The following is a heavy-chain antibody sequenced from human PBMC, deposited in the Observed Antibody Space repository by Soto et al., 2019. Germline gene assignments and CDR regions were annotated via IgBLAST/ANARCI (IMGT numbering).Heavy chain of an antibody. CDR3: ARDSGGIVLEPAAMRSSDY. CDR2: IYESGNS. D-gene: IGHD2-2*01. Sequence: SETLSLTCTVSGGSISSYSWSWIRQPPGKGPEWFGYIYESGNSEYNASLKSRVTISVDTSDNHFSLKLSSVTAADTAVFYCARDSGGIVLEPAAMRSSDYWSQGILVTVSS. J-gene: IGHJ4*02. V-gene: IGHV4-59*01. CDR1: GGSISSYS.